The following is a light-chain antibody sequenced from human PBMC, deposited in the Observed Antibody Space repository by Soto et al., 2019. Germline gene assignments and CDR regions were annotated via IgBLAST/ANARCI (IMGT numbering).Light chain of an antibody. Sequence: EIVLTQSPATLSLSPGERATLSCGASRSLSSIYLAWYQQKSGLAPRLVIYDASSRATGIPDRFSGSGSGTDFTLTINRLEPEDFAVYYCQQYDNLITFGGGTKVEIK. CDR3: QQYDNLIT. CDR2: DAS. V-gene: IGKV3D-20*01. CDR1: RSLSSIY. J-gene: IGKJ4*01.